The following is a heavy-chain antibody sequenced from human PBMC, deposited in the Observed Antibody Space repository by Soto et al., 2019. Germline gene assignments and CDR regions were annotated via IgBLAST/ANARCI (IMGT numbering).Heavy chain of an antibody. J-gene: IGHJ6*02. CDR1: GGSINYSY. CDR2: ISYTGSA. CDR3: ARVNYGDYYYGMDV. V-gene: IGHV4-59*01. Sequence: SETLSLTCTASGGSINYSYWTWIRQPPGKGLGWIGYISYTGSANYNASLKSRLTISVDTSKNQFSLKLSSVTAADTALYYCARVNYGDYYYGMDVWGQGTTVTVSS. D-gene: IGHD4-17*01.